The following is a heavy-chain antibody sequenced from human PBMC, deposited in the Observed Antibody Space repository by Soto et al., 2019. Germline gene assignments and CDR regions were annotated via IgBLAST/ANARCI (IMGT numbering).Heavy chain of an antibody. Sequence: GWSLGISCAACGFAFRSYGMHWVRQAPGKGLEWVAVISYDGSNTYYADSVKGRFALSRDNSKNTLYLQMNSLRAEDTAVYYCATGGLLQFLEWFKNWGQGTLVTVSS. CDR1: GFAFRSYG. V-gene: IGHV3-30*03. CDR3: ATGGLLQFLEWFKN. J-gene: IGHJ4*02. CDR2: ISYDGSNT. D-gene: IGHD3-3*01.